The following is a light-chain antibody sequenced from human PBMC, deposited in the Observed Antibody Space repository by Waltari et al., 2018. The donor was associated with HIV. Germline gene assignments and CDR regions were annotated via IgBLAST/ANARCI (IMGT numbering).Light chain of an antibody. CDR1: QNIGRS. CDR3: QQATTFPHT. CDR2: EAS. J-gene: IGKJ2*01. V-gene: IGKV1-12*01. Sequence: IQMTQSPSYVSESVGGGVSISFWASQNIGRSLAWYQLKPGKDPKLVVYEASRLNDGVPARFHGTGSRSNFTLDINNLQSEDFATYVCQQATTFPHTFG.